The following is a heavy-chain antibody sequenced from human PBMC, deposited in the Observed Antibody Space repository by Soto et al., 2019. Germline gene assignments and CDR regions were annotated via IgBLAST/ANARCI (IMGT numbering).Heavy chain of an antibody. V-gene: IGHV3-30-3*01. Sequence: GGSLRLSCAASGFTFSSYAMHWVRQAPGKGLEWVAVISYDGSNKYYADSVKGRFTISRDNSKNTLYLQMNSLRAEDTAVYYCASAISSSWYVPPDYWGQGTLVTVSS. CDR3: ASAISSSWYVPPDY. D-gene: IGHD6-13*01. J-gene: IGHJ4*02. CDR1: GFTFSSYA. CDR2: ISYDGSNK.